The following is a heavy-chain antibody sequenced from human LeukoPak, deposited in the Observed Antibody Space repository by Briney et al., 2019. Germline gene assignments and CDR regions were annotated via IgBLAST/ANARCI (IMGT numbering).Heavy chain of an antibody. CDR2: ISGSGGST. CDR1: GFTFSSYA. CDR3: AKVGPSTVTRDY. V-gene: IGHV3-23*01. J-gene: IGHJ4*02. D-gene: IGHD4-17*01. Sequence: GVSLRLSFAASGFTFSSYAMTWVRQAPGKGLEWDSGISGSGGSTYYADSVKGRFTISRDNSKNTLYLQMNSLRAEDTATYYCAKVGPSTVTRDYWGQGTLVTVSS.